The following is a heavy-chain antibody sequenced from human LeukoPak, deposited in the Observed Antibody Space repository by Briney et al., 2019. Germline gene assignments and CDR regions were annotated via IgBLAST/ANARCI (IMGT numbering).Heavy chain of an antibody. V-gene: IGHV4-39*07. CDR1: GGSISSSSYY. CDR2: IYYSGST. CDR3: ARVIVGKWEPPNWFDP. Sequence: SETLSLTCTVSGGSISSSSYYWGWIRQPPGKGLEWIGGIYYSGSTYYNPSLKSRVTISVDTSKNQFSLKLSSVTAADTAVYYCARVIVGKWEPPNWFDPWGQGTLVTVSS. J-gene: IGHJ5*02. D-gene: IGHD1-26*01.